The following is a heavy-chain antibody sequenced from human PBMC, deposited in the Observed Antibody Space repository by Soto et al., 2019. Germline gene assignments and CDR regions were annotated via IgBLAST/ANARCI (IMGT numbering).Heavy chain of an antibody. D-gene: IGHD3-10*01. Sequence: PSETLSLTCTVSGGSISSYYWSWIRQPPGKGLEWIGYIYYSGSTNYNPSLKSRVTISVDTSKNQFSLKLSSVTAADTAVYYCAGSGSSPYYYYYGMDVWGQGTTVT. CDR2: IYYSGST. CDR3: AGSGSSPYYYYYGMDV. CDR1: GGSISSYY. V-gene: IGHV4-59*01. J-gene: IGHJ6*02.